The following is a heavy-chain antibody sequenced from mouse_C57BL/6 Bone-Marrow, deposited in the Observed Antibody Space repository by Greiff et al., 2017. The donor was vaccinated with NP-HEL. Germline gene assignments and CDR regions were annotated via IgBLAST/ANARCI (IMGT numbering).Heavy chain of an antibody. D-gene: IGHD2-3*01. Sequence: QVQLKQSGPGLVQPSQSLSITCTVSGFSLTSYGVHWVRQSPGKGLEWLGVIWRGGSTDYNAAFMSRLSITKDNSKSQVFFKMNSLQADDTAIYYRAKNGYYPYWYFDVWGTGTTVTVSS. CDR3: AKNGYYPYWYFDV. CDR1: GFSLTSYG. CDR2: IWRGGST. V-gene: IGHV2-5*01. J-gene: IGHJ1*03.